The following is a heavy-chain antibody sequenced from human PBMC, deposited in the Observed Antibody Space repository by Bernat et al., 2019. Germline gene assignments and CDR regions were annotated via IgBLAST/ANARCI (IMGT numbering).Heavy chain of an antibody. J-gene: IGHJ5*02. CDR2: INNDGSST. V-gene: IGHV3-74*01. CDR1: GFTFRSYW. Sequence: EVQLVESGGGLVQPGGSLRLSCAASGFTFRSYWMHWVRQPPGKGLVWVSRINNDGSSTTYADSVKGRFTISRDNAKNTLYLQMNSLRAEDTAVYYCGRESGSWFDPWGQGTLVTVSS. CDR3: GRESGSWFDP. D-gene: IGHD3-10*01.